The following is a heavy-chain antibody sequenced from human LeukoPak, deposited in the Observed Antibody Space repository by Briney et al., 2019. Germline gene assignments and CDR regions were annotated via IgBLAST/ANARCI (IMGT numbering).Heavy chain of an antibody. CDR2: INPTGGPT. CDR1: GYLFINYY. J-gene: IGHJ4*02. D-gene: IGHD6-13*01. Sequence: ASVKVSCKASGYLFINYYMHWVRQAPGQGLEWVGLINPTGGPTTYAQNLQGRVVITRDTSSSTVYMELSGLTSEDTAVYYCARDYKSAVGFFDYWGQGSLVTVSS. CDR3: ARDYKSAVGFFDY. V-gene: IGHV1-46*04.